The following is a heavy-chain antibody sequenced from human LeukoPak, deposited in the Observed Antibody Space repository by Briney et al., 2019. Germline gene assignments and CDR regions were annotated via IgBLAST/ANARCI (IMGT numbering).Heavy chain of an antibody. Sequence: SETLSLTCTVSGDSVSSSSYYWGWIRQPPGKGLEWIGSRYYSGSTGYNPSLKSRVTISVDTSKNQFSLKLSSVTAADTAVYYCARDSSSSWRGWFDPWGQGTLVTVSS. D-gene: IGHD6-13*01. CDR1: GDSVSSSSYY. V-gene: IGHV4-39*07. J-gene: IGHJ5*02. CDR3: ARDSSSSWRGWFDP. CDR2: RYYSGST.